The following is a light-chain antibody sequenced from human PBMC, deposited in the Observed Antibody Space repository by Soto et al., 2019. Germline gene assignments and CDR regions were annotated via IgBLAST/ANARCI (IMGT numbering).Light chain of an antibody. V-gene: IGKV3-15*01. Sequence: EIVMTQSPATLSVSPGERATLSCRASQSVSSNLAWYQQKPGQSPRLLISGASTRATAFPARFSGSGSGTEFTLTIRSLQSEDFAVYYCQQYNNWPPTCGQGTKVEIK. J-gene: IGKJ1*01. CDR1: QSVSSN. CDR2: GAS. CDR3: QQYNNWPPT.